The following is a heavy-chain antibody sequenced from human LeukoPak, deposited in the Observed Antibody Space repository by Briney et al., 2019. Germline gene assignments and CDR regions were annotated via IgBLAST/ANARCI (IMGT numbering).Heavy chain of an antibody. J-gene: IGHJ5*02. CDR3: ARHEVYYDSSGYYVNWFDP. V-gene: IGHV4-34*01. D-gene: IGHD3-22*01. CDR1: GGAFSGYY. Sequence: SETLSLTCAVYGGAFSGYYWSWIRQPPGKGLEWIGGINHSGSTNYNPSLKSRVTISVDTSKNQFSLKLSSVTAADTAVYYCARHEVYYDSSGYYVNWFDPWGQGTLVTVSS. CDR2: INHSGST.